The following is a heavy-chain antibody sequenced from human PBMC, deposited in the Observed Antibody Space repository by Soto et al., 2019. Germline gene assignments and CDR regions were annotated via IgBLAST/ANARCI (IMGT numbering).Heavy chain of an antibody. V-gene: IGHV3-48*03. D-gene: IGHD6-13*01. CDR1: GFTFSSYE. J-gene: IGHJ4*02. CDR3: ARVQYSSSFDY. Sequence: GGSLRLSCAASGFTFSSYEMNWVRQAPGKGLEWVSYISSSGSTIYYVDSVKGRFTISRDNAKNSLYLQMNSLRAEDTAVYYCARVQYSSSFDYWGQGTLVTVSS. CDR2: ISSSGSTI.